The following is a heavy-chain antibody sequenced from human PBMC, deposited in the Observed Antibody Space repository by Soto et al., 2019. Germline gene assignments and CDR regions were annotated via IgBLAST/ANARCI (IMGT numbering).Heavy chain of an antibody. CDR3: AKPLTTGYYFPFDY. Sequence: RSMNSQPPGKGLEWVSTISGSGGSTYYADSVKGRFAISRDNSKNTLYLQMNSLRAEDTAVYYCAKPLTTGYYFPFDYWGQGTLVTVSS. J-gene: IGHJ4*02. V-gene: IGHV3-23*01. CDR2: ISGSGGST. D-gene: IGHD3-9*01.